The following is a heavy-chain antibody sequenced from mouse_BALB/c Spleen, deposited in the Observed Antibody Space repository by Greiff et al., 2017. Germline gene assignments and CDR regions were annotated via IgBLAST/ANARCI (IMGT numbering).Heavy chain of an antibody. V-gene: IGHV5-12-1*01. CDR1: GFAFSSYD. CDR3: ARLYYPYWYFDV. J-gene: IGHJ1*01. D-gene: IGHD1-1*01. CDR2: ISSGGGST. Sequence: EVKLVESGGGLVKPGGSLKLSCAASGFAFSSYDMSWVRQTPEKRLEWVAYISSGGGSTYYPDTVKGRFTISRGNAKNTLYLQMSSLKSEDTAMYYCARLYYPYWYFDVWGAGTTVTVSS.